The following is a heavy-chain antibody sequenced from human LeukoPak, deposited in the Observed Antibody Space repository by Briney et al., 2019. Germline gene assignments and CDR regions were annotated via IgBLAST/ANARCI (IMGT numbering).Heavy chain of an antibody. J-gene: IGHJ5*02. D-gene: IGHD2-2*01. CDR2: ISGSGGST. V-gene: IGHV3-23*01. CDR3: AKDRGVIVPAGMAT. Sequence: GGSLRLSCAASGFTFNNYAMSWVRQAPGKGLEWASVISGSGGSTYYADSVKGRFTISRDNSKNTLYLQMNSLRAEETAVYYCAKDRGVIVPAGMATWGQGTLVTASS. CDR1: GFTFNNYA.